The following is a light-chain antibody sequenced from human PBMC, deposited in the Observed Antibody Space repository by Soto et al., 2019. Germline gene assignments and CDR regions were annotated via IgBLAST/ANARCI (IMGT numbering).Light chain of an antibody. CDR3: SSYTSGSTLYV. V-gene: IGLV2-14*01. CDR2: EVS. Sequence: QSVLTQPASVSGFPGQSIAISCTGTTSDIGGYNYVSWYQQHPGKAPKLVIFEVSNRPSGVSNRFSGPKSGNTASLTISGLQAEDEADYYCSSYTSGSTLYVFGTGTKLTVL. CDR1: TSDIGGYNY. J-gene: IGLJ1*01.